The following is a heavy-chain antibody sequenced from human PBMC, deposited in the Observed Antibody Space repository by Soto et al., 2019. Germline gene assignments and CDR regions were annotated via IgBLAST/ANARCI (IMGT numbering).Heavy chain of an antibody. Sequence: PSETLSLTCTVSGGSISSGDYYWAWIRQPPGKALEWIGYIYYSGITYYNPSLKSRVTISVDTSKNQFFLKLSSVTAADTAVYYCARSDIVATGFDYWGQGTLVTVSS. V-gene: IGHV4-31*03. CDR3: ARSDIVATGFDY. CDR1: GGSISSGDYY. CDR2: IYYSGIT. J-gene: IGHJ4*02. D-gene: IGHD5-12*01.